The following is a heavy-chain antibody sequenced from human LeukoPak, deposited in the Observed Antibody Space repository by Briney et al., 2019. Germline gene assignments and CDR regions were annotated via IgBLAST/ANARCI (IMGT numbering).Heavy chain of an antibody. CDR2: IYYSGGT. D-gene: IGHD3-22*01. J-gene: IGHJ5*02. Sequence: PSETLSLTCTVSGGSISSYSWGWIRQPPGKGLEWVGYIYYSGGTNYNPSLKSRVTISVYTSKNQFSLKVSSVTAADTAGYYFVGAPGFYDSSGYYPEGWFDPWGQGTLVTVPS. V-gene: IGHV4-59*01. CDR3: VGAPGFYDSSGYYPEGWFDP. CDR1: GGSISSYS.